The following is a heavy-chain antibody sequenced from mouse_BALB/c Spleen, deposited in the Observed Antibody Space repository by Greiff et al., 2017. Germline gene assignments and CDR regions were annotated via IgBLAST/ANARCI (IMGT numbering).Heavy chain of an antibody. CDR3: ARYDYDAHYAMDY. V-gene: IGHV2-9*02. D-gene: IGHD2-4*01. CDR1: GFSLTSYG. CDR2: IWAGGST. J-gene: IGHJ4*01. Sequence: VQLQESGPGLVAPSQSLSITCTVSGFSLTSYGVHWVRQPPGKGLEWLGVIWAGGSTNYNSALMSRLSISKDNSKSQVFLKMNSLQTDDTAMYYCARYDYDAHYAMDYWGQGTSVTVSS.